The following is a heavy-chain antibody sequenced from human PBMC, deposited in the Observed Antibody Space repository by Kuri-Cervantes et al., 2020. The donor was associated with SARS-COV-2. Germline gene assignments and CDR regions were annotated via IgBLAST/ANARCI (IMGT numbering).Heavy chain of an antibody. D-gene: IGHD2-2*02. Sequence: GGSLRLSCAASGFTFFSYAMHWVRQAPGKGLEWVAIISYDGSNKYYADSVKGRFTISRDNSKNTLYLQMNSLRAEDTAVYYCAKGEYQLLYGGISGYYYGMDVWGQGTTVTVSS. V-gene: IGHV3-30-3*01. CDR1: GFTFFSYA. CDR2: ISYDGSNK. CDR3: AKGEYQLLYGGISGYYYGMDV. J-gene: IGHJ6*02.